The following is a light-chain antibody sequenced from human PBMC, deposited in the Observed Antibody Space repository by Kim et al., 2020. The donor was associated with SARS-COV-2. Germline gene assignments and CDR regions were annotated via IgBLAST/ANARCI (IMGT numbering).Light chain of an antibody. CDR2: DAS. J-gene: IGKJ5*01. CDR1: QTVSSY. Sequence: CPGERAPLSCRASQTVSSYLAWYQQKPGQPPRLLIYDASNRATGIPARFSGSGSGTDFTLTISSLEPEDFAVYYCQQRSDWPPITFGQGTRLEIK. V-gene: IGKV3-11*01. CDR3: QQRSDWPPIT.